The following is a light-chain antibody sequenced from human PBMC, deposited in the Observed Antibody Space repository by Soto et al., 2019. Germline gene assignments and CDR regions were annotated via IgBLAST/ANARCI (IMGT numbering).Light chain of an antibody. V-gene: IGKV1-12*01. CDR1: QGISSW. CDR2: AAS. J-gene: IGKJ4*01. CDR3: QQADSFPLT. Sequence: DIQMTQSPSSVSASVGDRVTITCRASQGISSWLAWYQQKPGKAPRLLISAASNLQSGVPSRFSGTGSGTYFTLTISNLQPDDFATYYCQQADSFPLTFGGGTKVEIK.